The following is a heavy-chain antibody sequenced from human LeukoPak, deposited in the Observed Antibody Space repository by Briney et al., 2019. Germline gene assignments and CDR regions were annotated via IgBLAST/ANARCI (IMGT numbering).Heavy chain of an antibody. CDR3: ARDGSSSWNYYYYMDV. CDR2: IYTSGST. Sequence: SSETLSLTCTVSGGSISSYYWSWIRQPAGKGLEWIGRIYTSGSTNYNPSLKSRVTMSVDTSKNQFSLKLSSVTAADTAVYYCARDGSSSWNYYYYMDVWGKGTTVTISS. V-gene: IGHV4-4*07. D-gene: IGHD6-13*01. CDR1: GGSISSYY. J-gene: IGHJ6*03.